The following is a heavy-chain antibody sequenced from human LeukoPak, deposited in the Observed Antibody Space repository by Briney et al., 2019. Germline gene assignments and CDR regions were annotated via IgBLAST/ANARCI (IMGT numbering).Heavy chain of an antibody. Sequence: GESPKISCKGSGYSFTSYWIGWVRQMPGKGLEWMGIIYPGDSDTRYSPSFQGQVTISADKSISTAYLQWSSLKASDTAMYYCARGTYSSSWYPGWFDPWGQGTLVTVSS. V-gene: IGHV5-51*01. CDR2: IYPGDSDT. D-gene: IGHD6-13*01. CDR1: GYSFTSYW. J-gene: IGHJ5*02. CDR3: ARGTYSSSWYPGWFDP.